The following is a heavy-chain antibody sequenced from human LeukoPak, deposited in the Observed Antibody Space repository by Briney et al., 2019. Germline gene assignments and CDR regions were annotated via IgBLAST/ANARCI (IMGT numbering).Heavy chain of an antibody. J-gene: IGHJ4*02. Sequence: SETLSLTCTVSGGSISSYYWSWIRQPPGKGLEWIGYIYYSGSTNYNPSLKSRVTISVDTSKNQFSLKLSSVTAADTAVYYCARIEARYDSSGYYPLAYWGRGTLVTVSS. V-gene: IGHV4-59*01. CDR3: ARIEARYDSSGYYPLAY. CDR2: IYYSGST. D-gene: IGHD3-22*01. CDR1: GGSISSYY.